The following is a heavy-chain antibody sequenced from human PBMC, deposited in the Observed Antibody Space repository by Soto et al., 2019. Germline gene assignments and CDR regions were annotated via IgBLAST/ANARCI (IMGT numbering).Heavy chain of an antibody. D-gene: IGHD2-21*02. V-gene: IGHV3-23*01. CDR3: AKDLFSLFVVVTAIPG. CDR1: GFTFSSYA. Sequence: GGSLRLSCAASGFTFSSYAMSWVRQAPGKGLEWVSAISGSGGSTYYADSVKGRFTISRDNSKNTLYLQMNSLSAEDTAVYYCAKDLFSLFVVVTAIPGWGQGTLVTVSS. CDR2: ISGSGGST. J-gene: IGHJ4*02.